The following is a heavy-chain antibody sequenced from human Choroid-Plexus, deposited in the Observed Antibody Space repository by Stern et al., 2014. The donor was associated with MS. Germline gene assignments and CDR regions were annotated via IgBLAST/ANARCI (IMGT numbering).Heavy chain of an antibody. CDR1: GFTFGSCA. J-gene: IGHJ5*02. Sequence: VQLEESGGGVVQPGRPLRLSCVASGFTFGSCAMHWVRQAPGKGLEWVAGVSYDGSNKYYADSVKGRFTISRDNSQNTLYMQMSSLXXXDTAVYYCAKDRQYLTYFFDHWGQGSLVTVSS. V-gene: IGHV3-30*18. CDR2: VSYDGSNK. CDR3: AKDRQYLTYFFDH. D-gene: IGHD2/OR15-2a*01.